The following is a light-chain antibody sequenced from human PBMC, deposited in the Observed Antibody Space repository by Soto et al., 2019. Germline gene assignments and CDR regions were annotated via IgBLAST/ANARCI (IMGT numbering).Light chain of an antibody. CDR1: QSVSSN. CDR3: QQYNNWPLT. V-gene: IGKV3-15*01. Sequence: EIVMTQSPATLSVSPGERATLSCRASQSVSSNLAWYQQKPGQAPRLLIYGASTRAPGIPARFSGSGSGTEFTLTISSLQSEDXAVYYCQQYNNWPLTFGXGTKVXX. J-gene: IGKJ4*01. CDR2: GAS.